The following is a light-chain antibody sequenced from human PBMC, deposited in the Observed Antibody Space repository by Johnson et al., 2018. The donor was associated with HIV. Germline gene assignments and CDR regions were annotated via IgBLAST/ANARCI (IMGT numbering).Light chain of an antibody. Sequence: QSVLTQPPSVSAAPGQKVTISCSGSSSNIGNNYVSWYRQLPGTAPKLLIYENNKRPSGIPDRFSGSKSGTSATLGITGLQTGDEADYYCGTWDSSLSVNYVFGTGTKVTVL. CDR3: GTWDSSLSVNYV. V-gene: IGLV1-51*02. CDR2: ENN. CDR1: SSNIGNNY. J-gene: IGLJ1*01.